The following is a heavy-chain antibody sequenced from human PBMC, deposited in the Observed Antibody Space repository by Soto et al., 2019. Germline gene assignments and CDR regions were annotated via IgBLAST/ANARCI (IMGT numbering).Heavy chain of an antibody. J-gene: IGHJ6*02. V-gene: IGHV4-59*01. Sequence: SEALSLTWAVSGGSFSGYYRSGIRQPPGKGLEWIGYIYYSGSTNYNPSLKSRVTISVDTSKNQFSLKLSSVTAADTAVYYCARGGGLDFWRYLYHRYGLDFWAQGTTVTVS. CDR3: ARGGGLDFWRYLYHRYGLDF. D-gene: IGHD3-3*01. CDR1: GGSFSGYY. CDR2: IYYSGST.